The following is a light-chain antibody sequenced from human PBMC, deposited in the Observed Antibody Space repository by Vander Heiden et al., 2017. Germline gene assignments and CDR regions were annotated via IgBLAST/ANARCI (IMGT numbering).Light chain of an antibody. V-gene: IGKV1-5*01. J-gene: IGKJ1*01. CDR3: QQYYTFPWT. CDR1: QTIHKW. Sequence: DIQMTQSPSTLSTPVEDRVTISCRASQTIHKWLAWYQQKPGKAPELLIYDASTLQSGVPSRFSGAGSGTEFTLTISSLQPDDFATYYCQQYYTFPWTFGRGTKVDI. CDR2: DAS.